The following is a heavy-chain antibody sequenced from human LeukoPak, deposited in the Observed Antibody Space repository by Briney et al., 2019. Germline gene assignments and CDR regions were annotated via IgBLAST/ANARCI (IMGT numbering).Heavy chain of an antibody. Sequence: SGGSLRLSCAASGFTFSSYAMHWVRQAPGKGLEWVAVISYDGSNKYYADSVKGRFTISRDNSKNTLYLQMNSLRAEDTAVYYCARVLLPLYGMDVWGQGTTVTVSS. CDR3: ARVLLPLYGMDV. CDR1: GFTFSSYA. D-gene: IGHD3-22*01. V-gene: IGHV3-30-3*01. CDR2: ISYDGSNK. J-gene: IGHJ6*02.